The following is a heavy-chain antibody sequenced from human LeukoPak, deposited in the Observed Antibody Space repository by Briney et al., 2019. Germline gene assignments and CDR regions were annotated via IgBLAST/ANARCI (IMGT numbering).Heavy chain of an antibody. V-gene: IGHV4-59*01. CDR1: GGSISSYY. Sequence: SETLSLTCTVSGGSISSYYWSWIRQPPGKGLEWIGYIYYSGSTNYNPSLKSRVTISVDTSKNQFSLKLSSVTAADTAVYYRARDIASFFGYNSWGFFDYWGQGTLVTVSS. J-gene: IGHJ4*02. CDR3: ARDIASFFGYNSWGFFDY. D-gene: IGHD5-24*01. CDR2: IYYSGST.